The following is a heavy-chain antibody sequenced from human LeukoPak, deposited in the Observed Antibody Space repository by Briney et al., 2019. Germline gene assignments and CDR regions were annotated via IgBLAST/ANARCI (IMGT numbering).Heavy chain of an antibody. CDR1: GYTFTSYG. V-gene: IGHV1-18*01. J-gene: IGHJ6*03. CDR3: ARAEAWLRLNSYYYMDV. CDR2: ISAYNGNT. D-gene: IGHD5-12*01. Sequence: ASVKVSCKASGYTFTSYGISWVRQAPGQGLEWMGWISAYNGNTNYAQKLQGRVTMTTDTSTSTAYMELSSLRSEDTAVYYCARAEAWLRLNSYYYMDVWGKGTTVTISS.